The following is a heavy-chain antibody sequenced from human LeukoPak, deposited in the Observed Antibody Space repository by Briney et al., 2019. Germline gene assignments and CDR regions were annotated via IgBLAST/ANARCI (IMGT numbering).Heavy chain of an antibody. CDR2: IYTSGST. D-gene: IGHD3-22*01. CDR1: GVSISSGSYY. J-gene: IGHJ3*02. V-gene: IGHV4-61*02. Sequence: PSETLSLTCTVSGVSISSGSYYWSWIRQPAGKGLEWIGRIYTSGSTNYNPSLKSRVTISVDTSKNQFSLKLSSVTAADTAVYYCARTRSSYYDSREGAFDIWGQGTMVTVSS. CDR3: ARTRSSYYDSREGAFDI.